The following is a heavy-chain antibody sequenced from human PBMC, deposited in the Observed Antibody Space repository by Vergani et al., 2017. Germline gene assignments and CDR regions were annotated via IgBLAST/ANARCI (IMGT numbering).Heavy chain of an antibody. J-gene: IGHJ1*01. Sequence: QVQLQESGPGLVKPSETLPLTCTVSGGSISSYYWSWIRQPPGKGLEWIGYIYYSGSTNYNPSRKSRVTISVDTSKNQFSLKLSSVTAADTAVYYCAGTPRWAAAGTYFQHWGQGTLVTVSS. CDR3: AGTPRWAAAGTYFQH. CDR2: IYYSGST. D-gene: IGHD6-13*01. CDR1: GGSISSYY. V-gene: IGHV4-59*01.